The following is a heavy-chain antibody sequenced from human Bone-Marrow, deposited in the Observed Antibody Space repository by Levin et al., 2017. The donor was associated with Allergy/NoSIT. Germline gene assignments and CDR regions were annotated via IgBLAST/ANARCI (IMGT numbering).Heavy chain of an antibody. D-gene: IGHD6-13*01. Sequence: ASVMVSCKASGYTFTGYYMHWVRQAPGQGLEWMGWINPNSGGTNYAQKFQGRVTMTRDTSITTAYMELSSLRSDDTAVYYCARGLRPGYSSSWFDSWGQGTLFTVSS. J-gene: IGHJ5*01. CDR1: GYTFTGYY. V-gene: IGHV1-2*02. CDR3: ARGLRPGYSSSWFDS. CDR2: INPNSGGT.